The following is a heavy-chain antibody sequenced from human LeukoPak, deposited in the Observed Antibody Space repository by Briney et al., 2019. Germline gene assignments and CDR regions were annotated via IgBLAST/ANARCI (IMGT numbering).Heavy chain of an antibody. CDR2: INHSGGT. V-gene: IGHV4-34*01. J-gene: IGHJ3*02. D-gene: IGHD3-22*01. CDR3: ARVWYYYDSSGYYHEAFDI. CDR1: GGSFSGYY. Sequence: SETLSLTCAVYGGSFSGYYWSWIRQPPGKGLEWIGEINHSGGTNYNPSLKSRVTISVDTSKNQFSLKLSSVTAADTAVYYCARVWYYYDSSGYYHEAFDIWGQGTMVTVSS.